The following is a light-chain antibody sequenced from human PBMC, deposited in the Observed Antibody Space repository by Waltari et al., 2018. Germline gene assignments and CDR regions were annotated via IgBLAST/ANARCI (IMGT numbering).Light chain of an antibody. CDR1: QSVSSN. J-gene: IGKJ5*01. CDR2: DAS. V-gene: IGKV3-15*01. CDR3: QQYNRWPPIT. Sequence: EIVMTQSPATLSVSPGETATLSRRASQSVSSNVAWYQKKPGQAPRLLIYDASSRATSIPAKFRGSGSGTEFTLTNSSLQSEDFAVYYCQQYNRWPPITFGHGTRLEIK.